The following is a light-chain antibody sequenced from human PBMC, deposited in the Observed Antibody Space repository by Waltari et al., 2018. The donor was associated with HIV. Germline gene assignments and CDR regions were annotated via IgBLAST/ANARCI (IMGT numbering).Light chain of an antibody. CDR2: ENT. V-gene: IGLV1-51*02. CDR3: ETWDSSLGAGV. Sequence: QSVLTQPPSVSAAPGQRVTISCSGSSSNIGKNYVSWYQQVPRTAPKLLIYENTKRPPGSPDRFSGSKSGTSATLGITGLQTGDEADYYCETWDSSLGAGVFGGGTKVTVL. CDR1: SSNIGKNY. J-gene: IGLJ2*01.